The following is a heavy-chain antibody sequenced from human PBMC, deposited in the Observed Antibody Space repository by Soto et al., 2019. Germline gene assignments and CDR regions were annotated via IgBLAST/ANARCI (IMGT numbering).Heavy chain of an antibody. CDR2: INHSVST. Sequence: ETLSITSAVHGESFSGPYLTWIRHSLGNKLEWIGEINHSVSTNYNPSLKSRDTISVDTSKNQFSLRLSSVTAADKVVYYCARRRIILVLGGLRGYY. V-gene: IGHV4-34*01. D-gene: IGHD3-10*01. CDR1: GESFSGPY. CDR3: ARRRIILVLGGLRGYY. J-gene: IGHJ6*01.